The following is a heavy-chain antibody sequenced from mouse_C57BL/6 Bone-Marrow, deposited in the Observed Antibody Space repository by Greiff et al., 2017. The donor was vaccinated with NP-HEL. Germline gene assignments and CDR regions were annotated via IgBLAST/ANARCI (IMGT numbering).Heavy chain of an antibody. V-gene: IGHV14-4*01. CDR2: IDPENGDT. D-gene: IGHD1-1*01. J-gene: IGHJ2*01. Sequence: VQLQQSGAELVRPGASVKLSCTASGFNIKDDYMHWVQQRPEQGLEWIGWIDPENGDTEYASKFQGKATITADTSSNTAYLQLSSLTSEDTAVYYCTTQGYGSSPLGYWGQGTTRTVSS. CDR1: GFNIKDDY. CDR3: TTQGYGSSPLGY.